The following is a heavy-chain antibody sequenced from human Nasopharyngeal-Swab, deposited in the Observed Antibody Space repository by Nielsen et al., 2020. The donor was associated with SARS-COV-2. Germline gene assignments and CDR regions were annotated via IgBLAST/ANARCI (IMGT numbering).Heavy chain of an antibody. CDR1: GFPLKNYN. D-gene: IGHD2-2*01. Sequence: GESLKISCAVSGFPLKNYNMIWVRQAPGKGLEWLSYISVSSLTTYYADSVKGRFTISRDNAKNTLYLQINSLRVEHTAVYYCARWRGSTTWYFDYWGQGTLVTVSS. J-gene: IGHJ4*02. CDR3: ARWRGSTTWYFDY. V-gene: IGHV3-48*04. CDR2: ISVSSLTT.